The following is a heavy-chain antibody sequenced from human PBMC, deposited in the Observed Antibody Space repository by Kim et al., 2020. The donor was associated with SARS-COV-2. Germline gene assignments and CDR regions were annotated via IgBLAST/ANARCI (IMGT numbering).Heavy chain of an antibody. D-gene: IGHD4-17*01. CDR3: ARDASPTTVAMVDY. J-gene: IGHJ4*02. Sequence: ADSVKGRFTISRDNAKNSLYLQMNSLRDEDTAVYYCARDASPTTVAMVDYWGQGTLVTVSS. V-gene: IGHV3-48*02.